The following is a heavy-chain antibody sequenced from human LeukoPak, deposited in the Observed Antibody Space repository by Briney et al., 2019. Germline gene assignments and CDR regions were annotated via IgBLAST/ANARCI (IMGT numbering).Heavy chain of an antibody. D-gene: IGHD2-2*01. CDR2: INWNGGST. CDR1: GFTFDDYG. Sequence: GGSLRLFCAASGFTFDDYGMSWVRQAPGKGLEWVSGINWNGGSTGYADSVKGRFTISRDNAKHSLYLQMNSLRAEDTALYHCARGDCSITSCLIDYWGQGTLVTVSS. CDR3: ARGDCSITSCLIDY. V-gene: IGHV3-20*01. J-gene: IGHJ4*02.